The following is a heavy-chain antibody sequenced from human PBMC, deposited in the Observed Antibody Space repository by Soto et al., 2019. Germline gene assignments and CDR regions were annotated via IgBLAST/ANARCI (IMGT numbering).Heavy chain of an antibody. J-gene: IGHJ4*02. CDR1: GFTFSSYA. Sequence: QVQLVESGGGVVQPGRSLRLSCAASGFTFSSYAMHWVRQDPGKGLEWMAVMSYDGSNKYYADSVKGRFNISRDNSKNTLYLQMNSLIAEDTALYYCARDGGSYWGQGTVVIVSS. CDR3: ARDGGSY. V-gene: IGHV3-30-3*01. D-gene: IGHD3-16*01. CDR2: MSYDGSNK.